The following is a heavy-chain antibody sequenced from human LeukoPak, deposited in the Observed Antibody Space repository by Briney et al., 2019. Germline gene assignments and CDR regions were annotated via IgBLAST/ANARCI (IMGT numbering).Heavy chain of an antibody. D-gene: IGHD4-17*01. CDR2: VSTTGGTT. CDR1: GFTFSSYA. Sequence: GGSLRLSCAASGFTFSSYAMSWVRQAPGKGLEWVSGVSTTGGTTYYADSVKGRFTISRDNSKKTVYVQMNSLRAEDTAVYYCAKGMAMVTWGAFDIWGQGTMVTVSS. J-gene: IGHJ3*02. V-gene: IGHV3-23*01. CDR3: AKGMAMVTWGAFDI.